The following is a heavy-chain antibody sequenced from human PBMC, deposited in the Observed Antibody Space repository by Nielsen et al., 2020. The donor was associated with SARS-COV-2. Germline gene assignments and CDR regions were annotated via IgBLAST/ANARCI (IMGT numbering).Heavy chain of an antibody. CDR1: GFTFSSYS. Sequence: GESLKISCAASGFTFSSYSMNWVRQAPGKGLEWVSYISSSSSTIYYADSVKGRLTISRDNSKNTLYLQMNSLRAEDTAVYYCARESGMDVWGQGTTVTVSS. V-gene: IGHV3-48*01. CDR2: ISSSSSTI. J-gene: IGHJ6*02. CDR3: ARESGMDV.